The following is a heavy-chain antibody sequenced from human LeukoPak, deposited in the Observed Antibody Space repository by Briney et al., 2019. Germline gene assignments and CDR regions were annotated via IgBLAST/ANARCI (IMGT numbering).Heavy chain of an antibody. D-gene: IGHD2-21*01. V-gene: IGHV6-1*01. CDR2: TYYRSKWNN. CDR1: GDSVSRKSAA. CDR3: ARYSGLGVPDY. J-gene: IGHJ4*02. Sequence: SQTLSLTCAISGDSVSRKSAAWHWIRQSPSRGLEWLGRTYYRSKWNNDYAVSVRGRITINPDTSKNQFSLLLNSVTPEDTAVYYCARYSGLGVPDYWGQGTLVTVSS.